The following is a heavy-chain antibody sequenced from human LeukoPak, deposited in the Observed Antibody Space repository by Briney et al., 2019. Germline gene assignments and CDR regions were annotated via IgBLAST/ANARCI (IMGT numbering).Heavy chain of an antibody. J-gene: IGHJ4*02. V-gene: IGHV3-7*01. CDR1: GLTFSSYW. CDR2: IKEDGSEK. D-gene: IGHD7-27*01. CDR3: ARGYGLTGLDY. Sequence: GGSLRLSCAASGLTFSSYWMSWVRQAPGKGLEWVANIKEDGSEKYYVDSVKGRFTISRDNAKNSLDLQMDSLRADDTAVYYCARGYGLTGLDYWGQGTLVTVSS.